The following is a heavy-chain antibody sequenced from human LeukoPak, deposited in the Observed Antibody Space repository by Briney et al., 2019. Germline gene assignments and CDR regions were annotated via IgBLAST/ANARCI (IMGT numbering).Heavy chain of an antibody. CDR2: ISGSGGST. Sequence: GGSLRLSCAASGFTFSSYAMSWVRQAPGKGLEWVSAISGSGGSTYYADSVKGRFTISRDNSKNTLFLQKNSLRAEDKAVYYCAKVGILRYFDRLSLDYWGQGTLVTVSS. CDR3: AKVGILRYFDRLSLDY. CDR1: GFTFSSYA. V-gene: IGHV3-23*01. D-gene: IGHD3-9*01. J-gene: IGHJ4*02.